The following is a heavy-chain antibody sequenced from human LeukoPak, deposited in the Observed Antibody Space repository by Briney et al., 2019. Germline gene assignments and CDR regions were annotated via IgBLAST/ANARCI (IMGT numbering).Heavy chain of an antibody. Sequence: SVKVSFKASGYTFTSYGISWVRQAPGQGLEWMGGIIPIFGTANYAQRFQGRVTITADESTSTAYMELSSLRSEDTTVYYCASAGGAFDIWGQGTMVTVSS. CDR2: IIPIFGTA. CDR3: ASAGGAFDI. CDR1: GYTFTSYG. D-gene: IGHD1-14*01. V-gene: IGHV1-69*13. J-gene: IGHJ3*02.